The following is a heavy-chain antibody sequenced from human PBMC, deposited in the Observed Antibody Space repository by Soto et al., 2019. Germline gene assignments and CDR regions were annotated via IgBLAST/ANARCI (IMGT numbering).Heavy chain of an antibody. CDR1: GGSFSGYY. D-gene: IGHD5-12*01. CDR2: INHSGST. Sequence: SETLSLTCAVYGGSFSGYYWSWIRQPPGKGLEWIGEINHSGSTNYNPSLKSRVTISVDTSKNQFSLKLSSVTAADTAVYYCARGPLIVATIGGGYYYYGMDVWGQGTTVTVS. CDR3: ARGPLIVATIGGGYYYYGMDV. V-gene: IGHV4-34*01. J-gene: IGHJ6*02.